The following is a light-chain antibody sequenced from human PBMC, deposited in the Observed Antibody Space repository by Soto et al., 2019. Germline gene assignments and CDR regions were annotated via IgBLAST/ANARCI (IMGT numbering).Light chain of an antibody. Sequence: QSALTQPPSVSAAPGQTVTISCPGSTSNIGNNHVSWYQQFSGTAPKLLIHDNNKRPSGIPDRFSGSKSGTSATLGITGLQTGDEADYYCGTWDSSLSAVLFGGGTKLTVL. CDR3: GTWDSSLSAVL. V-gene: IGLV1-51*01. CDR1: TSNIGNNH. J-gene: IGLJ2*01. CDR2: DNN.